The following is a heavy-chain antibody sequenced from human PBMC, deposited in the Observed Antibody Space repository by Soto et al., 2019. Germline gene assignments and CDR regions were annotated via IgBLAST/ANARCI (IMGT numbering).Heavy chain of an antibody. J-gene: IGHJ5*02. CDR1: GFTFSSYA. V-gene: IGHV3-30-3*01. CDR2: ISYDGSNK. Sequence: PGGSLRLSCAASGFTFSSYAMHWVRQAPGKGLEWVAVISYDGSNKYYADSVKGRFTISRDNSKNTLYLQMNSLRAEDTAVYYCARDRAACNWFDPWGQGTLVTVSS. CDR3: ARDRAACNWFDP.